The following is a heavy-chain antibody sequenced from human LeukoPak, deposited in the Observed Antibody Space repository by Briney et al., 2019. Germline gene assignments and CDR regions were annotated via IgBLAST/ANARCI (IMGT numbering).Heavy chain of an antibody. V-gene: IGHV3-7*01. J-gene: IGHJ4*02. Sequence: GGSLRLSCAASGFTFSSYWMSWVRQAPGKGLEWVANIKKDGSEKYYVDSVKGRFTISRDNAKNSLYLQMNSLRAEDKAVYYCARDLYRIVVVPHYFDYWGQGTLVTVS. CDR3: ARDLYRIVVVPHYFDY. CDR2: IKKDGSEK. D-gene: IGHD3-22*01. CDR1: GFTFSSYW.